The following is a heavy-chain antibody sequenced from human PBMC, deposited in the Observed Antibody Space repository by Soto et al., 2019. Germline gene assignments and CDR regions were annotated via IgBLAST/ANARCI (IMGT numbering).Heavy chain of an antibody. CDR2: IIPIFGTA. D-gene: IGHD3-22*01. V-gene: IGHV1-69*13. Sequence: ASVKVSCKASGGTFSSYAISWVRQAPGQGLEWMGGIIPIFGTANYAQKFQGRVAITADESTSTAYMELSSLRSEDTAVYYCARVGEKDYYDSSGYSYGMDVWGQGTTVTVSS. J-gene: IGHJ6*02. CDR1: GGTFSSYA. CDR3: ARVGEKDYYDSSGYSYGMDV.